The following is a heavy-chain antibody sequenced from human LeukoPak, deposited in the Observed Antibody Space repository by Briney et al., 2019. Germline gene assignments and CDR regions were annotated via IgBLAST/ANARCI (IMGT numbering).Heavy chain of an antibody. V-gene: IGHV4-59*01. Sequence: PSETLSLTCTVSGGSISNYYWSWIRQPPGKGLEWIGYIYYSGSTNYNPSLKSRVTISVDTSKNQFSLKLSSVTAADTAVYYCARSPMYYYDSSGYYVFGGQGTLVTVSS. CDR2: IYYSGST. D-gene: IGHD3-22*01. J-gene: IGHJ4*02. CDR3: ARSPMYYYDSSGYYVF. CDR1: GGSISNYY.